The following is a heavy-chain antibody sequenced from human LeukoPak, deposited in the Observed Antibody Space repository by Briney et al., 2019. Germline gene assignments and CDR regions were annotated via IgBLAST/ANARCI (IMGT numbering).Heavy chain of an antibody. J-gene: IGHJ4*02. Sequence: SETLSLTCTVSGGSMRSYYWSWIRQPPGKGLEWIGYIYYSGSTNYNPSLKSRVTISRDTSKNQFSLKLTSVTAADTAIYYCARDDDSSGYYYFDYWGQGTLVTVSS. CDR3: ARDDDSSGYYYFDY. CDR1: GGSMRSYY. CDR2: IYYSGST. V-gene: IGHV4-59*12. D-gene: IGHD3-22*01.